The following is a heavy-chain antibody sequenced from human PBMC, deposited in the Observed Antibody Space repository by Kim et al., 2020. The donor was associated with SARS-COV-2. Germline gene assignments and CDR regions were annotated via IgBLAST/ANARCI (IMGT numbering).Heavy chain of an antibody. J-gene: IGHJ4*02. Sequence: GGSLRLSCAASGFTFSSYAMHWVRQAPGKGLEWVAVISYDGSNKYYADSVKGRFTISRDNSKNTLYLQMNSLRAEDTAVYYCARDRDDCSGGSCYSTPNHLDYWGQGTLVTVSS. V-gene: IGHV3-30*04. D-gene: IGHD2-15*01. CDR3: ARDRDDCSGGSCYSTPNHLDY. CDR2: ISYDGSNK. CDR1: GFTFSSYA.